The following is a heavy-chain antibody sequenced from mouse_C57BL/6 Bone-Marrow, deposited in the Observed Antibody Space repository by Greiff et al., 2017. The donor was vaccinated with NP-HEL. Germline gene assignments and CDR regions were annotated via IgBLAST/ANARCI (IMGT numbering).Heavy chain of an antibody. D-gene: IGHD1-1*01. CDR2: INPGSGGT. CDR1: GYAFTNYL. Sequence: VQLQQSGAELVRPGTSVKVSCTASGYAFTNYLIEWVKQRPGQGLEWIGVINPGSGGTNCNEKFKGKATLTADKSSSTAYMQLSSLTSEDSAVYFCARWLLLRYAMDYWGQGTSVTVSS. J-gene: IGHJ4*01. CDR3: ARWLLLRYAMDY. V-gene: IGHV1-54*01.